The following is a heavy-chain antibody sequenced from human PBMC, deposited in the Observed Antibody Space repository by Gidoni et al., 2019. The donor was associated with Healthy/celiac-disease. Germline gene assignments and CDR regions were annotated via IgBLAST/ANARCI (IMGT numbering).Heavy chain of an antibody. CDR1: GYSISSGYY. D-gene: IGHD6-19*01. Sequence: QVQLQESGPGLVKPSETLSLTCTVSGYSISSGYYWGWIRQPPGKGLEWIGGIYHSGSTYYNPSLKSRVAISVDTSKNQFSLKLSSVTAADTAVYYCADRIAVAGEYFQHWGQGTLVTVSS. CDR3: ADRIAVAGEYFQH. J-gene: IGHJ1*01. CDR2: IYHSGST. V-gene: IGHV4-38-2*02.